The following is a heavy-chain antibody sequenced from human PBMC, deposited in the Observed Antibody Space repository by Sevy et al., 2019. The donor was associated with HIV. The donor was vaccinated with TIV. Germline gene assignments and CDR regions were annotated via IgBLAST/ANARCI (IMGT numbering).Heavy chain of an antibody. D-gene: IGHD2-8*01. CDR3: AREGCTKPHDY. V-gene: IGHV3-23*01. Sequence: GGSLRLSCAASGFTFSKYSMSWVRQPPGKGLEWVSTLSFGCGEINYADSVKGRFTISRDNSKSSVYLQRNRLRPEDTAVYYCAREGCTKPHDYWGQGTLVTVSS. CDR1: GFTFSKYS. J-gene: IGHJ4*02. CDR2: LSFGCGEI.